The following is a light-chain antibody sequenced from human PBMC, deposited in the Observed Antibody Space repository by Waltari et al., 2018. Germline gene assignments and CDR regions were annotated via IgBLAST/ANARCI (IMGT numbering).Light chain of an antibody. CDR1: SGQADYV. CDR3: QTWATGIVV. Sequence: VVTQSPSASASLGASVKLTCTLSSGQADYVIAWHQQQPQKSPKYLMKVYSNGVERKGDGIPDRFSGSSSGAERYRVISGLQSDDEADYYCQTWATGIVVFGGGTKLTVL. CDR2: VYSNGVE. V-gene: IGLV4-69*01. J-gene: IGLJ3*02.